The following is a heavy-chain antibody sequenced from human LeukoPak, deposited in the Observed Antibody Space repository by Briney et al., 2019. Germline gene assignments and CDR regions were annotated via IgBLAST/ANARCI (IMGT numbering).Heavy chain of an antibody. D-gene: IGHD2-2*01. CDR2: INHSGST. CDR1: GGSFSGYY. CDR3: ARGYCSSTSCYINWFDP. V-gene: IGHV4-34*01. J-gene: IGHJ5*02. Sequence: SETLSLTCAVYGGSFSGYYWSWIRQPPGKGLEWIGEINHSGSTNYNPSLKSRVTISVDTSKNQFSLKLSSVTAADTAVYYCARGYCSSTSCYINWFDPWGQGTLVTVPS.